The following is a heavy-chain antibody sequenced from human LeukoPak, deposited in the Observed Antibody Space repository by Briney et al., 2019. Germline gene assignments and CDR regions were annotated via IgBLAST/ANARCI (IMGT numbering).Heavy chain of an antibody. J-gene: IGHJ1*01. CDR2: INEDGNDK. Sequence: GGSLRLPCVASGFRFRNYWMAWIRHAPGRGLEWVANINEDGNDKYYLDSVRGRFIISRDNARNSLFLQMNSLRGEDTGVYYCVRELVVGRAEYFQSWGQGTLVAVSS. D-gene: IGHD1-26*01. CDR3: VRELVVGRAEYFQS. CDR1: GFRFRNYW. V-gene: IGHV3-7*01.